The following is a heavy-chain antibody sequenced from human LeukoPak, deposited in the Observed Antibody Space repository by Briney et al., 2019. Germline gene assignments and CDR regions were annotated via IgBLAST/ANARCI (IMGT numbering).Heavy chain of an antibody. CDR3: AKDARPVSYNWFDP. CDR2: IRYDGSNK. D-gene: IGHD6-6*01. J-gene: IGHJ5*02. V-gene: IGHV3-30*02. Sequence: GSLRLSCAASGFTFSSYGMHWVRQAPGKGLEWVAFIRYDGSNKYYADSVKGRFTISRDNSKNTLYLQMNSLRAEDTAVYYCAKDARPVSYNWFDPWGQGTLVTVSS. CDR1: GFTFSSYG.